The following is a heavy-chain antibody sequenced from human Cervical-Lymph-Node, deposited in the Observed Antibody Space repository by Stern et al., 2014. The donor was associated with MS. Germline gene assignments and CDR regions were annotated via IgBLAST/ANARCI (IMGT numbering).Heavy chain of an antibody. Sequence: EDQLVESGGGLVKPGGSLRLSCAASGFTFSSYSMNWVRQAPGKGLEWVASISSGGSYIYYADSMKGRFTISRDNAKNSLYLKMNSLRAEDTAVYYCARGRGGNYRYYFDDWGQGTLVTGSS. D-gene: IGHD4-23*01. V-gene: IGHV3-21*01. CDR3: ARGRGGNYRYYFDD. CDR1: GFTFSSYS. J-gene: IGHJ4*02. CDR2: ISSGGSYI.